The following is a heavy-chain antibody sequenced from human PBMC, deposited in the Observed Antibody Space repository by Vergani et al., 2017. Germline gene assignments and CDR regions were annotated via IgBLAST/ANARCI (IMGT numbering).Heavy chain of an antibody. D-gene: IGHD3-22*01. CDR2: IYYSGST. V-gene: IGHV4-30-4*08. J-gene: IGHJ5*02. CDR3: ARVAGGSGGYYFA. Sequence: QVQLQESGPGLVKPSETLSVTCIVSGGSSSNDDSYWSWIRQPPGKGLEWIGYIYYSGSTYYNPSLESRLTISLDSSRTQFSLKLISVTAGDTAVYYWARVAGGSGGYYFAWGQGTPVSVFS. CDR1: GGSSSNDDSY.